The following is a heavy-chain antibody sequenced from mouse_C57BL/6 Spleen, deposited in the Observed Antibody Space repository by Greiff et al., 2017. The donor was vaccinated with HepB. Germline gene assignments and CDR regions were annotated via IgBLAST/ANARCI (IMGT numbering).Heavy chain of an antibody. CDR1: GYTFTSYW. J-gene: IGHJ1*03. Sequence: VQLQQSGAELVKPGASVKMSCKASGYTFTSYWITWVKQRPGQGLEWIGDIYPGSGSTNYNEKFKSKATLTVDTSSSTAYMQLSSLTSEDSAVYYCARIYDGYRWYFDVWGTGTTVTVSS. V-gene: IGHV1-55*01. D-gene: IGHD2-3*01. CDR3: ARIYDGYRWYFDV. CDR2: IYPGSGST.